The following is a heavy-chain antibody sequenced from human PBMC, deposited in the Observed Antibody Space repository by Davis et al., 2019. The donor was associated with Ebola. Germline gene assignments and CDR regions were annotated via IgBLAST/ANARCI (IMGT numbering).Heavy chain of an antibody. J-gene: IGHJ6*03. CDR1: GYTFNTYP. CDR2: INPNSGDT. D-gene: IGHD2-2*01. V-gene: IGHV1-2*06. Sequence: AASVKVSCKASGYTFNTYPMNWVRQAPGQGLEWMGQINPNSGDTSYAQRFQGRVTMTRDTSTSTAYMELSRLRSDDTAMYYCARSCISARCYLLYAMDVWGKGTTVTVSS. CDR3: ARSCISARCYLLYAMDV.